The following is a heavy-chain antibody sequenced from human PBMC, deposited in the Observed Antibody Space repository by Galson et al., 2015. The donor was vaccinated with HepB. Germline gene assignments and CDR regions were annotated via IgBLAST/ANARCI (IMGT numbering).Heavy chain of an antibody. CDR2: ISWNSGSI. D-gene: IGHD6-19*01. Sequence: SLRLSCAASGFTFDDYAMHWVRQAPGKGLEWVSGISWNSGSIGYADSVKGRFTISRDNAKNSLYLQMNSLRAEDTALYYCAKDLSAAVAGTKGAYGMDVWGQGTTVTVSS. CDR1: GFTFDDYA. CDR3: AKDLSAAVAGTKGAYGMDV. J-gene: IGHJ6*02. V-gene: IGHV3-9*01.